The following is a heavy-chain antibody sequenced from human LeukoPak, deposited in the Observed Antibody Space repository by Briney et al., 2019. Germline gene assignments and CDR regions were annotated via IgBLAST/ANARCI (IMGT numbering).Heavy chain of an antibody. V-gene: IGHV1-2*02. CDR3: ARGSWSLRPFDY. CDR2: INPNSGGT. D-gene: IGHD1-26*01. CDR1: GYTFTGYF. J-gene: IGHJ4*02. Sequence: GDSVKVSCKASGYTFTGYFMHWVRQAPGQGLEWMGWINPNSGGTNYAQKFQGRVTMTRDTSISTAYMELSRLRSDDTAVYYCARGSWSLRPFDYWGQGTLVTVSS.